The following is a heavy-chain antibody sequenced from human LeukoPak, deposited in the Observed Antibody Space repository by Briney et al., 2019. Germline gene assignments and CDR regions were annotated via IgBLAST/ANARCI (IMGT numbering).Heavy chain of an antibody. CDR3: ARFVSGRSGYYDFWSGFSH. CDR1: GYTFTSYG. J-gene: IGHJ4*02. Sequence: ASVKVSCKASGYTFTSYGISWVRQAPGQGLEWMGWISAYNGNTNYAQKLQGRVTMTTDTSTSTAYMELRSLRSDDTAVYYCARFVSGRSGYYDFWSGFSHWGQGTLVTVSS. D-gene: IGHD3-3*01. CDR2: ISAYNGNT. V-gene: IGHV1-18*01.